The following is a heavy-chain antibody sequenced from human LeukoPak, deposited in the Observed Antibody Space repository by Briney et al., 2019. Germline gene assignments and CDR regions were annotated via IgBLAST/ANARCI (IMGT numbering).Heavy chain of an antibody. V-gene: IGHV4-59*08. J-gene: IGHJ4*02. CDR3: ARLDPQYCSGGSCYWNFDY. CDR1: GGSIITYS. Sequence: PSETLSLTCTVSGGSIITYSWSWIRQPAGKGLGWIGYFYYSGSTNYNPSLKSRVTISVDTSKNQFSLKLSSVTAADTAVYYCARLDPQYCSGGSCYWNFDYWGQGTLVTVSS. D-gene: IGHD2-15*01. CDR2: FYYSGST.